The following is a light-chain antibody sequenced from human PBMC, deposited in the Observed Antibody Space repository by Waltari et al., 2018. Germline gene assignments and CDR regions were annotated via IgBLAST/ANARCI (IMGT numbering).Light chain of an antibody. V-gene: IGKV1-5*01. CDR3: QQYNSHSTWT. CDR2: EAS. CDR1: QSVSSW. Sequence: DIQMTQSPSTLSASVGDRVTITCRASQSVSSWLAWYQQKPGRAPKLLIYEASSLEGGVPSRFSGSVSGTEFTLTISSLQPDDFATYYCQQYNSHSTWTFGQGTKVEIK. J-gene: IGKJ1*01.